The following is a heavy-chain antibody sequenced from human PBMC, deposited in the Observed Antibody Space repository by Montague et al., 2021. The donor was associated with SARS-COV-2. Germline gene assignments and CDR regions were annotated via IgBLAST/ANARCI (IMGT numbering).Heavy chain of an antibody. CDR3: ARVFPRWLQFDPYFDY. CDR1: GGSISSYY. CDR2: IYYSGST. Sequence: SETLSLTCTVSGGSISSYYWGWIRQPPGKGLERIGYIYYSGSTNYNPSLKSRVTISVDTSKNQFSLKLSSVTAADTAVYYCARVFPRWLQFDPYFDYWGQGTLVTVSS. D-gene: IGHD5-24*01. V-gene: IGHV4-59*01. J-gene: IGHJ4*02.